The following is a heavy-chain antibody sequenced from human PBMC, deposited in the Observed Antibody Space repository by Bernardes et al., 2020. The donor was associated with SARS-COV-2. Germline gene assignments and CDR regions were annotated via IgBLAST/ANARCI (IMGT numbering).Heavy chain of an antibody. J-gene: IGHJ3*02. Sequence: SETLSLTCTVSGGSISSYYWSWIRQPPGKGLEWIGYIYYSGSTNYNPSLKSRVTISVDTSRNQFSLKLSSVTAADTAVYYCARLSLGYCSSTSCQNAFDIWGQGTMVTVSS. D-gene: IGHD2-2*01. CDR3: ARLSLGYCSSTSCQNAFDI. V-gene: IGHV4-59*08. CDR2: IYYSGST. CDR1: GGSISSYY.